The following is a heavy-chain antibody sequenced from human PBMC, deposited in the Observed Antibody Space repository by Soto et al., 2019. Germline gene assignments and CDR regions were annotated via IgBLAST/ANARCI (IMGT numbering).Heavy chain of an antibody. J-gene: IGHJ4*02. CDR3: ARVAAGTRTLDY. D-gene: IGHD6-13*01. V-gene: IGHV4-59*01. Sequence: QVQLQESGPGLVKPSETLSLTCTVSGGSISSYYWSWIRQPPGKGLEWIGYIYYSGSTNYNPSLKCRVTISVDSSKHQFSLKLSSVTAADTAVYYCARVAAGTRTLDYWGQGTLVTVSS. CDR1: GGSISSYY. CDR2: IYYSGST.